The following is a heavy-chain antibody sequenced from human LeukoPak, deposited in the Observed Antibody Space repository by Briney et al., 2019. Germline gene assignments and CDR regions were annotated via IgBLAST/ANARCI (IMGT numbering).Heavy chain of an antibody. J-gene: IGHJ6*03. CDR1: GGSISSGGYS. Sequence: SETLSLTCAVSGGSISSGGYSWSWIRQPPGKGLEWIGEINHSGSTNYNPSLKSRVTISVDTSKNQFSLKLSSVTAADTAVYYCARGRAARYYYYYYMDVWGKGTTVTVSS. V-gene: IGHV4-30-2*01. CDR3: ARGRAARYYYYYYMDV. CDR2: INHSGST. D-gene: IGHD6-6*01.